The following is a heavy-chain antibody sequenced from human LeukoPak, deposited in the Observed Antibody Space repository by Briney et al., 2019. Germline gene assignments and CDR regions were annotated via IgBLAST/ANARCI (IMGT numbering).Heavy chain of an antibody. CDR1: GLTFSRSA. J-gene: IGHJ4*02. D-gene: IGHD5-18*01. CDR3: AKEVGYSYGSSFDY. CDR2: ISNSGGYT. Sequence: GALLLSCAASGLTFSRSAMSWGRRAPGKGVEGVSAISNSGGYTYYADSVQGRFTISRDNSKNTLYLQMNSLRAEDTAVYYCAKEVGYSYGSSFDYWGQGTLVTVSS. V-gene: IGHV3-23*01.